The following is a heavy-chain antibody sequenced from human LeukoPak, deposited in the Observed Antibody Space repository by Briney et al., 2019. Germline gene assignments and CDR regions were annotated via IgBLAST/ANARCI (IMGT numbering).Heavy chain of an antibody. CDR1: GFTFSSYG. CDR3: AKDGYCSGGSCYLYMDV. V-gene: IGHV3-33*06. J-gene: IGHJ6*03. Sequence: GGSLRLSCAASGFTFSSYGMHWVRQAPGKGLEWVAVIWFVGSNKYYADSVKGRFTLSRDNSKNTLYLQMNSLRAEDTAVYYCAKDGYCSGGSCYLYMDVWGKGTTVTVSS. CDR2: IWFVGSNK. D-gene: IGHD2-15*01.